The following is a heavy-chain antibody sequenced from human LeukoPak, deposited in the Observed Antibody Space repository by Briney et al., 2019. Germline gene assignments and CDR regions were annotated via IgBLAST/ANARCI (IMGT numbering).Heavy chain of an antibody. CDR1: GGSISSSSYY. V-gene: IGHV4-61*01. Sequence: SETLSLTCTVSGGSISSSSYYWSWIRQPPGKGLEWIGYIYYSGSTNYNPSLKSRVTISVDTSKNQFSLKLSSVTAADTAVYYCAGGYSYGPDYWGQGTLVTVSS. D-gene: IGHD5-18*01. J-gene: IGHJ4*02. CDR2: IYYSGST. CDR3: AGGYSYGPDY.